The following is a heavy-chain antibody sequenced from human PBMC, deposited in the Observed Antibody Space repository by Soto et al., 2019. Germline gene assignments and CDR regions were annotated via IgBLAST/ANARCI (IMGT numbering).Heavy chain of an antibody. CDR1: GGSISSGGYY. D-gene: IGHD3-9*01. J-gene: IGHJ5*02. CDR3: ARDQGYDILTGYSPTGFDP. V-gene: IGHV4-31*03. Sequence: SETLSLTCTVSGGSISSGGYYWSWIRQHPGKGLEWIGYIYYSGSTYYNPSLKSRVTISVDTSKNQFPLKLSSVTAADTAVYYCARDQGYDILTGYSPTGFDPWGRGTLVTVS. CDR2: IYYSGST.